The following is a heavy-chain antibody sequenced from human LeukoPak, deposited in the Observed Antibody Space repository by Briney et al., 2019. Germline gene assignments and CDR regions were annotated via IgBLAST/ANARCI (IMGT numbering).Heavy chain of an antibody. D-gene: IGHD3-22*01. CDR2: IIPIFGTA. CDR3: AREMYYYDSSGWYYFDY. CDR1: GGTFSSYA. J-gene: IGHJ4*02. V-gene: IGHV1-69*13. Sequence: GASVKVSCKASGGTFSSYAISWVRQAPGQGLEWMGGIIPIFGTANYAQKFQGRVTITADESTSTAYMELSSLRSEDTAVYYCAREMYYYDSSGWYYFDYWGQGTLVTVSS.